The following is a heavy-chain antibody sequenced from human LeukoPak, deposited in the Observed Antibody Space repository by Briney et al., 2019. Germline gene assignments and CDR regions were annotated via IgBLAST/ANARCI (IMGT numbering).Heavy chain of an antibody. CDR2: ISSSGSTI. CDR3: AREQRITIFGVVSFYGMDV. V-gene: IGHV3-48*03. J-gene: IGHJ6*02. D-gene: IGHD3-3*01. CDR1: GFTFSSYE. Sequence: GGSLRLSCAASGFTFSSYEMNWVRQAPGKGLEWVSYISSSGSTIYYADSVKGRFTISRDNAKNSLYLQMNSLRAEDTAVYYCAREQRITIFGVVSFYGMDVWGQGTTVTVSS.